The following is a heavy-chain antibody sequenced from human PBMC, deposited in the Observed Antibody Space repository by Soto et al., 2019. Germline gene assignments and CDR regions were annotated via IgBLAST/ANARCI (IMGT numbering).Heavy chain of an antibody. CDR2: MYRSGNT. J-gene: IGHJ6*02. V-gene: IGHV4-38-2*01. D-gene: IGHD3-10*01. CDR3: ARSGDTMVRGVIIFHYYGMDV. Sequence: GSLRLSCATSGLTFRNNAMNWVRQAPGKGLEWIGSMYRSGNTYYNPSLKSRVTISGDTSKNQFSLKLTSVTAADTAVYYCARSGDTMVRGVIIFHYYGMDVWGQGTTVTVSS. CDR1: GLTFRNNAM.